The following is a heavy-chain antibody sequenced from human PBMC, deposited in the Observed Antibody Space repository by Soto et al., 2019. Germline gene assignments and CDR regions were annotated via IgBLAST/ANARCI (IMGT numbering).Heavy chain of an antibody. CDR1: GGFVTSGSYY. J-gene: IGHJ3*02. Sequence: QVQLQQWGAGLLKPSETLSLTCAVYGGFVTSGSYYWSWIRQPPGKGLEWIGEMSHSGGTHFNPSLKSRVTISVDTSKNQFXXXXXXXXXXXXXXXXXXXXXXXXXXTVVDAFDIWGPGTMVTVSS. CDR3: XXXXXXXXXTVVDAFDI. CDR2: MSHSGGT. V-gene: IGHV4-34*01.